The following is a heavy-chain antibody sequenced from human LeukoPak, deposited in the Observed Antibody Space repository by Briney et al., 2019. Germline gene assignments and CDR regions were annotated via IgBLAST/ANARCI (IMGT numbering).Heavy chain of an antibody. CDR3: ARDLAGATSFDY. D-gene: IGHD1-26*01. V-gene: IGHV4-59*01. J-gene: IGHJ4*02. CDR2: IYYSGST. Sequence: SKTLSLTCTVSGGSISSYYWSWIRQPPGKGLEWIGYIYYSGSTNYNPSLKSRVTISVDTSKNQFSLKLSSVTAADTAVYYCARDLAGATSFDYWGQGTLVTVSS. CDR1: GGSISSYY.